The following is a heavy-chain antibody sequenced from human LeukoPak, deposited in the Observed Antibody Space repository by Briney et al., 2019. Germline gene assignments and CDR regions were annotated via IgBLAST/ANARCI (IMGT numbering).Heavy chain of an antibody. D-gene: IGHD1-26*01. CDR1: GGTFSSYA. CDR2: IIPIFGTA. CDR3: ARAFLTRTPYSGSYYTGFDY. V-gene: IGHV1-69*05. J-gene: IGHJ4*02. Sequence: SVKVSCKASGGTFSSYAISWVRQASGQGLEWMGRIIPIFGTANYAQKFQGRVTITTDESTSTAYMELSSLRSEDTAVYYCARAFLTRTPYSGSYYTGFDYWGQGTLVTVSS.